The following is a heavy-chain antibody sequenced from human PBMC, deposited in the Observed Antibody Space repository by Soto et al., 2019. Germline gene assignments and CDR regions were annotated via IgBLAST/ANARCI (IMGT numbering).Heavy chain of an antibody. V-gene: IGHV3-48*01. J-gene: IGHJ4*02. Sequence: GGSLRLSCAASGFTFSSYSMNWVRQAPGKGLEWVSYISSSSSTIYYADSVKGRFTISRDNAKNSLYLQMNSLRAEDTAVYYCARYLMVGIAAAGDYWGQGTLVTVSS. CDR2: ISSSSSTI. CDR1: GFTFSSYS. D-gene: IGHD6-13*01. CDR3: ARYLMVGIAAAGDY.